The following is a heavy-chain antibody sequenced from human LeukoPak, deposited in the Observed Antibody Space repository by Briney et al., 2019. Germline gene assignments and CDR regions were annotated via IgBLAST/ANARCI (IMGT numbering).Heavy chain of an antibody. V-gene: IGHV3-23*01. CDR2: ISGSGGST. CDR1: GFTFSSYA. Sequence: GGSLRLSCAASGFTFSSYAMSWVRQAPGKGLEWVSAISGSGGSTYYADSVKGRFTISRDNSKNTLYLQMNSLRAEDTAVYYCGGAKNNWAAAPFDYWGQGTLVTVSS. D-gene: IGHD2-2*01. CDR3: GGAKNNWAAAPFDY. J-gene: IGHJ4*02.